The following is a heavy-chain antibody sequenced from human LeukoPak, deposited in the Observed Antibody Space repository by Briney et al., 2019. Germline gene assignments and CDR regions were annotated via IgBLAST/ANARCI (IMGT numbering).Heavy chain of an antibody. J-gene: IGHJ4*02. Sequence: ASVKVSCKASGYTFTSYAMHWVRQAPGQRLEWMGWINAGNGNTKYSQKFQGRVTITRATSASTAYMELSSLRSEDTAVYYCARARTGIAAAGDFDYWGQGTLVSVPT. CDR3: ARARTGIAAAGDFDY. CDR2: INAGNGNT. D-gene: IGHD6-13*01. CDR1: GYTFTSYA. V-gene: IGHV1-3*01.